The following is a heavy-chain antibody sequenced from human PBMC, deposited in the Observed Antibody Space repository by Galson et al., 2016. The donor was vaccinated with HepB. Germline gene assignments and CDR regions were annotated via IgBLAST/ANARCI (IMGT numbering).Heavy chain of an antibody. J-gene: IGHJ4*02. D-gene: IGHD1-26*01. V-gene: IGHV4-61*01. CDR3: ARGGSGSYYID. CDR1: GGSFSSDNDY. Sequence: SETLSLTCTVSGGSFSSDNDYWSWIRQPPGKGLEWIGYIYNSGSTNYNPSLNSRGTISIDTSKNRFSLKLRSAIAADTAVYYCARGGSGSYYIDWGQGTLVTVSS. CDR2: IYNSGST.